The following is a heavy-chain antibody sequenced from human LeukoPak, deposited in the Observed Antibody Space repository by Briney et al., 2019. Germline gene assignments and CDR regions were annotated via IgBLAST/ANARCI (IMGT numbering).Heavy chain of an antibody. V-gene: IGHV3-23*01. D-gene: IGHD3-3*01. CDR2: ISGSGGST. CDR3: AKVSIFGVVIPHFDY. CDR1: GFTFSSYA. J-gene: IGHJ4*02. Sequence: GGSLRLSCAASGFTFSSYAMSWVRQAPGKGLEWVSAISGSGGSTYYADSVKGRFTISRDNSKNPLYLQMNSLRAEDTAVYYCAKVSIFGVVIPHFDYWGQGTLVTVSS.